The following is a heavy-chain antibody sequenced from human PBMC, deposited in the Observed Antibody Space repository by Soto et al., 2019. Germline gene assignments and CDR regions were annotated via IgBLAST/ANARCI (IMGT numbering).Heavy chain of an antibody. V-gene: IGHV1-58*02. CDR3: AADPRPYYYDSSGLQFDY. D-gene: IGHD3-22*01. Sequence: SVKVSCKASGYTFTSSAMQWVRQARGQRLEWIGWIVVGSGNTNYAQKFQERVTITRDMSTSTAYMELSSLRSEDTAVYYCAADPRPYYYDSSGLQFDYWGQGTLVTVSS. CDR2: IVVGSGNT. CDR1: GYTFTSSA. J-gene: IGHJ4*02.